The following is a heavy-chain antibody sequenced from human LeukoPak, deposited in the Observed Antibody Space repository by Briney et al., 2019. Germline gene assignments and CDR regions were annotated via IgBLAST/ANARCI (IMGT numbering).Heavy chain of an antibody. CDR2: ISSSSSYT. J-gene: IGHJ3*02. CDR3: ARAYYYDSSGDDAFDI. Sequence: GGSLRLSCAASGFTFSSYSMNWVRQAPGKRLEWVSSISSSSSYTYYADSVKGRFTISRDNAKNSLYLQMNSLRAEDTAVYYCARAYYYDSSGDDAFDIWGQGTMVTVSS. V-gene: IGHV3-21*01. D-gene: IGHD3-22*01. CDR1: GFTFSSYS.